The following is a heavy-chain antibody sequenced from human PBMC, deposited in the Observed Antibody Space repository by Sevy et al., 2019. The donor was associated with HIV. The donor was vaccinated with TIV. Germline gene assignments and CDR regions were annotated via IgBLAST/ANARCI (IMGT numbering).Heavy chain of an antibody. J-gene: IGHJ4*02. CDR1: GFTFDDYA. D-gene: IGHD6-6*01. CDR3: AKVREWGSSSYYFDY. V-gene: IGHV3-9*01. CDR2: ISWNSGSI. Sequence: GGSLRLSCAASGFTFDDYAMHWVRQAPGKGLEWVAGISWNSGSIGYADSVKGRFTISRDNAKNSLYLQMNRLRAEDTASYYCAKVREWGSSSYYFDYWGQGTLVTVSS.